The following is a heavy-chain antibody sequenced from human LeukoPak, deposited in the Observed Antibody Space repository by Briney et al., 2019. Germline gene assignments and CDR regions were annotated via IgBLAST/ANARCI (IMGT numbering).Heavy chain of an antibody. V-gene: IGHV4-59*01. CDR3: AVGGYQDDYYYYYGMDV. Sequence: SETLSLTCTVSGGSISSYYWSWIRQPPGKGLEWIGYIYYSGNTNYNPSLKSRVTISVDTSKNQFSLKLSSVTAADTAVYYCAVGGYQDDYYYYYGMDVWGQGTTVTVSS. J-gene: IGHJ6*02. D-gene: IGHD2-2*01. CDR1: GGSISSYY. CDR2: IYYSGNT.